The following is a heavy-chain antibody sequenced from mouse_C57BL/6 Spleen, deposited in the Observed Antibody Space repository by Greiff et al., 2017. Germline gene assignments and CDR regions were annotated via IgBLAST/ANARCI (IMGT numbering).Heavy chain of an antibody. CDR2: IDPENGDT. Sequence: VHVKQSGAELVRPGASVKLSCTASGFNIKDDYMHWVKQRPEQGLEWIGWIDPENGDTEYASKFQGKATITADTSSNTAYLQLSSLTSEDTAVYYCTPNYDDEYFDVWGTGTTVTVSS. D-gene: IGHD2-4*01. CDR3: TPNYDDEYFDV. V-gene: IGHV14-4*01. CDR1: GFNIKDDY. J-gene: IGHJ1*03.